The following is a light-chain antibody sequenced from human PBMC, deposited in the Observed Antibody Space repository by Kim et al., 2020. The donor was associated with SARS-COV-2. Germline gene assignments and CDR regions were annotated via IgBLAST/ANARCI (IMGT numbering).Light chain of an antibody. V-gene: IGKV1-9*01. CDR3: QKLYSYPPWT. J-gene: IGKJ1*01. Sequence: IQLTQSPSSLSASVGDRVTITCRASQGISSYLAWYQQKPGKAPKLLIYAASTLQSGVPSRFSGSGSGTDFTLTISSLQPEDFATYYCQKLYSYPPWTFGQGTKVDSK. CDR2: AAS. CDR1: QGISSY.